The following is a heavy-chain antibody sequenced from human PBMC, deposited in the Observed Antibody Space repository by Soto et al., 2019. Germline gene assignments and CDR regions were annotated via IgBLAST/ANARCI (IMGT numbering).Heavy chain of an antibody. CDR1: GFSFGIYG. D-gene: IGHD2-2*01. CDR3: ARDPRLVPASRGGVFDP. CDR2: VWYDGSNP. V-gene: IGHV3-33*01. J-gene: IGHJ5*02. Sequence: PGESLKISCVASGFSFGIYGMHWVRQARGKGLEWVAVVWYDGSNPDYADSVQGRFRISRDNGKNTLFLQMNSLRPEDTAVYYCARDPRLVPASRGGVFDPWGRGTLVTVSS.